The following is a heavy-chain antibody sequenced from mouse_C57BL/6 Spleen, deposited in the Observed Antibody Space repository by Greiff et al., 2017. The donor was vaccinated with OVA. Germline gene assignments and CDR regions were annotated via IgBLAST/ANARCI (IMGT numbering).Heavy chain of an antibody. CDR3: ARTYYSNYDAMDY. J-gene: IGHJ4*01. CDR1: GFSLSTSGMG. V-gene: IGHV8-12*01. CDR2: IYWDDDK. Sequence: QVTLKVCGPGILQSSQTLSLTCSFSGFSLSTSGMGVSWIRQPSGKGLEWLAHIYWDDDKRYNPSLKSRLTISKDTSRNQVFLKITSVDTADTATDYCARTYYSNYDAMDYWGQGTSVTVSS. D-gene: IGHD2-5*01.